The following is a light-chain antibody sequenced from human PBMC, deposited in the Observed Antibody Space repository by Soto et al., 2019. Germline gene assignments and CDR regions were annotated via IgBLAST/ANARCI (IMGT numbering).Light chain of an antibody. J-gene: IGKJ1*01. CDR2: DVS. V-gene: IGKV1-5*01. CDR1: QSVKTW. CDR3: QQHDNDWT. Sequence: DTQMTQSPSTLSASIGDRVTITCRASQSVKTWLAWYQQKPGQAPRLLIYDVSNLQSGVPSRFSGSGAATEFTLTITNLQPDDFATDYCQQHDNDWTVGQGTKVEMK.